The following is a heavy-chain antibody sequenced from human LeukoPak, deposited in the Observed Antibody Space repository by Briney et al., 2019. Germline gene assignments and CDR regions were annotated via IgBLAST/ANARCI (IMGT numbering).Heavy chain of an antibody. V-gene: IGHV3-43*02. D-gene: IGHD2-21*02. CDR2: ISGDGGST. Sequence: GGSLRLSCAASGFTFDDYAMHWVRQAPGKGLEWVSLISGDGGSTYYADSVKGRFTISRDNSKNSLYLQMNSLRAEDTAVYYCATLYCGGDCSYWGQGTLVTVSS. CDR3: ATLYCGGDCSY. J-gene: IGHJ4*02. CDR1: GFTFDDYA.